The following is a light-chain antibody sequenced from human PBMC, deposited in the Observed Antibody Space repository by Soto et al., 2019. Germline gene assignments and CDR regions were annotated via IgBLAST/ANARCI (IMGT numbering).Light chain of an antibody. V-gene: IGKV4-1*01. Sequence: DIVMTQSPDSLAVSLGERATINCKSSQSVLYSSNNKNYLAWYQQKPGQPPKLLIYWASTRESGVPDRFSGSGSGTDFPLTISSLQAEDVAVYYCQQYYSTPYTFGQGIKLEIK. CDR1: QSVLYSSNNKNY. CDR3: QQYYSTPYT. CDR2: WAS. J-gene: IGKJ2*01.